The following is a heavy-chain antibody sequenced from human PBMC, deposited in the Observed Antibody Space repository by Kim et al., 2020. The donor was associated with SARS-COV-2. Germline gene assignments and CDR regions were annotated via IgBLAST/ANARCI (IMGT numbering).Heavy chain of an antibody. CDR3: ARQTYDFWTGYGDS. D-gene: IGHD3-3*01. CDR2: IYYSGST. J-gene: IGHJ4*02. V-gene: IGHV4-39*01. CDR1: GGSISSRDYY. Sequence: SETLSLTCTVSGGSISSRDYYWAWVRQPPGKGLEWIGCIYYSGSTYFNPSLKSRLTISVDTSKNQFSLRLTSVNAADTAVYYCARQTYDFWTGYGDSWGQGTLATAPS.